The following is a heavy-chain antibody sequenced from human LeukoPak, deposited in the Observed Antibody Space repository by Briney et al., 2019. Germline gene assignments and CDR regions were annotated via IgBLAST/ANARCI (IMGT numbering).Heavy chain of an antibody. Sequence: ASVKVSCKASGYTFTSYDTNCVRQATGQGLEWMGWMNPNSGNTGYAQKFQGRVTMTRNTSISTAYMELSSLRSEDTAVYYCARSFYDILTGYPDYYFDYWGQGTLVTVSS. CDR2: MNPNSGNT. D-gene: IGHD3-9*01. V-gene: IGHV1-8*01. CDR1: GYTFTSYD. J-gene: IGHJ4*02. CDR3: ARSFYDILTGYPDYYFDY.